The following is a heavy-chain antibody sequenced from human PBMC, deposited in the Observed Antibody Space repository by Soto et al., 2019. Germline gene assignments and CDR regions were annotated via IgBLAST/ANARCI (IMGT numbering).Heavy chain of an antibody. V-gene: IGHV4-39*01. D-gene: IGHD6-19*01. CDR1: GDSITSNSYF. Sequence: SETLSLTCTVSGDSITSNSYFWAWIRQPPGKGLEWIGSIYYSGTTYYNPSLKSRVTISVDTSNNQLSLKLRSVTAADTAVYYCARHDGFSSGWIFDYWCPGPLVTVSS. CDR3: ARHDGFSSGWIFDY. CDR2: IYYSGTT. J-gene: IGHJ4*01.